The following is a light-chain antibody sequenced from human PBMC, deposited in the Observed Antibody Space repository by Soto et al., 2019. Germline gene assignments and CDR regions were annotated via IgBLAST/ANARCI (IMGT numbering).Light chain of an antibody. CDR2: ATS. J-gene: IGKJ4*01. V-gene: IGKV1-27*01. CDR1: QVIAPY. Sequence: DVQMTQSPSSLSAFVGSRVTITCRASQVIAPYLAWFQQKPGKVPKLLIYATSTLQSGVPSRFSGSGSGTDFTLTINSLQPEDVGTYYCQKYNSAPLTFGGGTKVEIK. CDR3: QKYNSAPLT.